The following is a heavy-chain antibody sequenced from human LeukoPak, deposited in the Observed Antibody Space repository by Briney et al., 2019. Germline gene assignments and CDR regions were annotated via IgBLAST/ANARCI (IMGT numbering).Heavy chain of an antibody. CDR2: IYPGDSDT. CDR1: GYFFTSYW. V-gene: IGHV5-51*01. CDR3: ARHTFDSTSCYTGCDT. Sequence: GESLKISCKGSGYFFTSYWIGWVRQMPGKGLEWMGIIYPGDSDTRYSPSFQGQVTISADKSINTAYLQWSSLKASDTATYYCARHTFDSTSCYTGCDTWGQGTLVTVSS. D-gene: IGHD2-2*01. J-gene: IGHJ5*02.